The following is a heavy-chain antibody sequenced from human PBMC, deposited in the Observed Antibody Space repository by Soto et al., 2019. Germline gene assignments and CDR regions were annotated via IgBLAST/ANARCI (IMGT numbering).Heavy chain of an antibody. J-gene: IGHJ6*02. D-gene: IGHD3-10*01. CDR3: ARGSWFGELVYYYYGMDV. CDR1: GGTFSSYA. V-gene: IGHV1-69*12. CDR2: IIPIFGTA. Sequence: QVQLVQSGAEVKKPGSSVKVSCKASGGTFSSYAISWVRQAPGQGLEWMGGIIPIFGTANYAQKFQGRVTITADESTSTAYMELSSLRSEDTAVYYCARGSWFGELVYYYYGMDVWGQGTTVTVSS.